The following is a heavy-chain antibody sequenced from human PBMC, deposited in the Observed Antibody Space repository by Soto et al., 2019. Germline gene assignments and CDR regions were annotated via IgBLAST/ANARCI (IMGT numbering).Heavy chain of an antibody. CDR2: IYYSGST. V-gene: IGHV4-39*01. J-gene: IGHJ4*02. CDR3: ARSSTIRPNFDY. D-gene: IGHD2-2*01. Sequence: PSETLSLTCTVSGVSISSSTYYWGWIRQPPGKGLEWIGSIYYSGSTYYSPSLKSRVTISVDTSKNQFSLNLSSVTAADTAVYYCARSSTIRPNFDYWGQGTLVTVS. CDR1: GVSISSSTYY.